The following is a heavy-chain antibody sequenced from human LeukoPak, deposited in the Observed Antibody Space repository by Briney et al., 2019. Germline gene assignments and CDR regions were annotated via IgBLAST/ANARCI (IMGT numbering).Heavy chain of an antibody. J-gene: IGHJ4*02. CDR2: VFIRDSDT. CDR3: ASTGFGSRRFDY. Sequence: GESLKISCQVSGNSFQSYWIGWVRQMPGKGLEFMGLVFIRDSDTRYSPSFHGQVTISVDKSISTAYLQWSSLKASDSAMYYCASTGFGSRRFDYWGQGTPVIVST. V-gene: IGHV5-51*01. CDR1: GNSFQSYW. D-gene: IGHD6-13*01.